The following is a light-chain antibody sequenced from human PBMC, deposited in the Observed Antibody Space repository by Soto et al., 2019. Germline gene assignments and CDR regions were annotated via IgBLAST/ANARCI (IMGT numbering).Light chain of an antibody. Sequence: DIQMTQSPSTLSASVGDRVTITCRASQSISSWLAWYQQKPGKAPKLLIYDASSLESEVPSRFSGSGSGTEFPLTISSLQPDDFATYYCQQYNSYSWTFGQGTKVEIK. CDR3: QQYNSYSWT. V-gene: IGKV1-5*01. CDR1: QSISSW. J-gene: IGKJ1*01. CDR2: DAS.